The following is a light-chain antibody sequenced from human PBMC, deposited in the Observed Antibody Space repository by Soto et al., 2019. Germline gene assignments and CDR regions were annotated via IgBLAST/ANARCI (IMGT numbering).Light chain of an antibody. V-gene: IGLV2-14*01. CDR1: SSYVGGYKY. CDR3: SSYTSSTTYV. J-gene: IGLJ1*01. CDR2: DVS. Sequence: QSALTQPASVSRSPGQSITISCTGTSSYVGGYKYVSWYQHHPGKGPKLMLYDVSNRPSGVSNRFSGSKSGNTASLTISGLQAEDEADYYCSSYTSSTTYVFGTGTKLTVL.